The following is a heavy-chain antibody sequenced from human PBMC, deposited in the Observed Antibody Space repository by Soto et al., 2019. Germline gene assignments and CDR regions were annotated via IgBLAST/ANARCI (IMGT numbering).Heavy chain of an antibody. CDR1: GFTFSSYA. V-gene: IGHV3-23*01. CDR3: AKEGYYYDSSGYYRIFDY. D-gene: IGHD3-22*01. Sequence: EVQLLESGGGLVQPGGSLRLSCAASGFTFSSYAMSWVRQAPGKGLEWVSAISGSGGSTYYADSVKGRFTISRDNSKNTPYLQMNSLRAEDTAVYYCAKEGYYYDSSGYYRIFDYWGQGTLVTVSS. J-gene: IGHJ4*02. CDR2: ISGSGGST.